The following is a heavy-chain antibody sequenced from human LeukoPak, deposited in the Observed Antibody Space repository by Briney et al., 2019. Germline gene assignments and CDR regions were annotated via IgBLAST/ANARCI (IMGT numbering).Heavy chain of an antibody. J-gene: IGHJ5*02. Sequence: SETLSLTCTVSGGSISYYYWTWIRQSPGKGLVWIGQIYYTGRTYYNPSLERRVTISLDTSRIQFSLIMTSVTAADTAMYYCARGGTYNDILSFDPWGQGTLVSVSS. CDR1: GGSISYYY. CDR3: ARGGTYNDILSFDP. CDR2: IYYTGRT. D-gene: IGHD3-9*01. V-gene: IGHV4-59*01.